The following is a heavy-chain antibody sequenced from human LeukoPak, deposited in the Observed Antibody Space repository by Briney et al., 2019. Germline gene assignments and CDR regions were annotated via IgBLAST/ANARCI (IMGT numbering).Heavy chain of an antibody. CDR3: ARVETIFGVVISNYFDY. Sequence: GASVKVSCKASGYTFTRYGISWVRQAPGQGLEWMGWISAYNGNTNYAQKLQGRVTMTTDTSTSTAYMELRSLRSDDTAVYYCARVETIFGVVISNYFDYWGRGTLVTVSS. V-gene: IGHV1-18*01. D-gene: IGHD3-3*01. J-gene: IGHJ4*02. CDR1: GYTFTRYG. CDR2: ISAYNGNT.